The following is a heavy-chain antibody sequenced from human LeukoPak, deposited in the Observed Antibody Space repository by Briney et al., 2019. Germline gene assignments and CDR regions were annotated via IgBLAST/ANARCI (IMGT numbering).Heavy chain of an antibody. CDR1: GGTFSSYA. D-gene: IGHD3-10*01. J-gene: IGHJ4*02. V-gene: IGHV1-69*06. CDR2: IIPIFGTA. CDR3: AARKGATWFGELLERERDY. Sequence: SVKVSCKASGGTFSSYAISWVRQAPGQGLEWMGRIIPIFGTANYAQKFQGRVTITADKSTSTAYMELSGLRSEDTAVYYCAARKGATWFGELLERERDYWGQGTLVTVSS.